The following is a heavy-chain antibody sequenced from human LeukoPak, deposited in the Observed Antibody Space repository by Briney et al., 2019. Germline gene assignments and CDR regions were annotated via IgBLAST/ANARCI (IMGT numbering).Heavy chain of an antibody. Sequence: SETLSLTCSVSSASINDFYWTWIRQPPGKGLEWVGYTRYTGDTNYNPSLKSRATMSLDTSKNQFSLILTSVTAADTAVYYCARYARTPDSWGQGTLVTVSS. CDR1: SASINDFY. V-gene: IGHV4-59*01. CDR3: ARYARTPDS. CDR2: TRYTGDT. D-gene: IGHD2-8*01. J-gene: IGHJ4*02.